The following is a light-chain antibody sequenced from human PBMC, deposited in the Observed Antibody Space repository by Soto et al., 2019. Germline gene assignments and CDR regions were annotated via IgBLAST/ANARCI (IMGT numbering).Light chain of an antibody. Sequence: DIVMTQSPDSLAVSLGERATINCKSSRSVSYSSNNKNYLAWYQQRPGQPPKLLIYWASTRKSGVPDRFSGSGSGTDFTLTISSLQAEDVAVYYCQQYYTTSQTFGQGTKVEIK. CDR2: WAS. J-gene: IGKJ1*01. V-gene: IGKV4-1*01. CDR1: RSVSYSSNNKNY. CDR3: QQYYTTSQT.